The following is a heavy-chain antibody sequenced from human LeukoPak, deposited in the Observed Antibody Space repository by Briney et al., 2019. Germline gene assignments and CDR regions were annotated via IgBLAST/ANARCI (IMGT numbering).Heavy chain of an antibody. CDR3: ARDSKSGCSISACYGGNFDL. V-gene: IGHV3-53*01. CDR1: GFTVSNNY. Sequence: GGSLRLSCAASGFTVSNNYMSWVRQAPGKGLEWVSITYSDSSTNYADSVKGRFTISRDTSQNTLSLQMNSLRAEDTAVYYCARDSKSGCSISACYGGNFDLWGRGTLVTVSS. CDR2: TYSDSST. D-gene: IGHD2-2*03. J-gene: IGHJ2*01.